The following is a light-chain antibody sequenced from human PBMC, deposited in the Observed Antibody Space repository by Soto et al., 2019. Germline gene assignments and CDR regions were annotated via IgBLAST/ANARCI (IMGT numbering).Light chain of an antibody. Sequence: DIQMTQSPSTLSASVGDRVTITCRASQTISSWLAWYQQKPWKAPKLLIYKASSLESGVPSRFSGSGSGTEFTLTISSLQPDDFATYYCQQYNSPYNFGQGTKLEIK. CDR1: QTISSW. CDR2: KAS. J-gene: IGKJ2*01. V-gene: IGKV1-5*03. CDR3: QQYNSPYN.